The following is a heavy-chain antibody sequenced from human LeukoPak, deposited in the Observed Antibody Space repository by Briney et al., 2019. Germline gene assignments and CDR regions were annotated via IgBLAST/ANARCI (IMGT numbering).Heavy chain of an antibody. CDR3: ATLGVTGTWRRDAFDI. D-gene: IGHD1-7*01. V-gene: IGHV5-51*01. CDR1: GYSFTTYW. CDR2: IYPGDSDT. J-gene: IGHJ3*02. Sequence: GESLKISCKGSGYSFTTYWIGWVRQMPGKGLEWMGIIYPGDSDTRYSPSFQGQVTISADKSISTAYLQWSSLKASDTAMYYCATLGVTGTWRRDAFDIWGQGTMVTVSS.